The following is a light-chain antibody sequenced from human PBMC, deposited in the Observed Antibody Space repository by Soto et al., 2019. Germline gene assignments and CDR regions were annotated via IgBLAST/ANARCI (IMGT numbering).Light chain of an antibody. V-gene: IGLV2-14*01. CDR1: SSDVGGYKF. Sequence: SALTQPASVSGSPGQSITISCTGSSSDVGGYKFVSWYQHHPGKAPKLLVYEVSNRPSGVSNRFSGSKSGNTASLTISGLQAEDEADYYCQSYTSSRTLVFGGGTKLTVL. CDR3: QSYTSSRTLV. J-gene: IGLJ2*01. CDR2: EVS.